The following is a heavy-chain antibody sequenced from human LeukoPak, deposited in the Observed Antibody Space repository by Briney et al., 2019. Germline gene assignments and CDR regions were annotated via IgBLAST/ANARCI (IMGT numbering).Heavy chain of an antibody. V-gene: IGHV3-21*01. J-gene: IGHJ3*02. CDR2: ISSSSYI. CDR1: GFTFSSYS. CDR3: AKDFGELLYGDAFDI. D-gene: IGHD3-10*01. Sequence: GGSLRLSCAASGFTFSSYSMSWVRQAPGKGLEWVSSISSSSYIYYADSVKGRFTISRDNSKNTLYLQMNSLRAEDTAVYYCAKDFGELLYGDAFDIWGQGTMVAVFS.